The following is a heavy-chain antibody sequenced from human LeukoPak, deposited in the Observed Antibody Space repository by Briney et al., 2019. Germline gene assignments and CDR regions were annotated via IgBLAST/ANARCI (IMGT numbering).Heavy chain of an antibody. CDR3: ARDGDSSSPFSY. D-gene: IGHD6-13*01. J-gene: IGHJ4*02. Sequence: KTGGSLRLSCAASGFTFSAYSMTWVRQAPGKGLEWVSFISSSSSYIYYADSVKGRFTISRDNAKNSLYLQMNSLRAEDTAVYYCARDGDSSSPFSYWGQGTLVTVSS. CDR1: GFTFSAYS. V-gene: IGHV3-21*01. CDR2: ISSSSSYI.